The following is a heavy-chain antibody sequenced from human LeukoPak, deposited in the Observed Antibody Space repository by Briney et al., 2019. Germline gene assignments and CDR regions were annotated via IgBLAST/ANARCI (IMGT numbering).Heavy chain of an antibody. V-gene: IGHV3-23*01. Sequence: PSGGSLRLSCAASGFTFSSYAMSWVRQAPGKGLEWVSAISGSGGSTYYADSVKGRFTISRDNSKNTLYLQMNSLRAEDTAVYYCAKRMGGYSYGSHYFDYWGQGTLVTVSS. CDR3: AKRMGGYSYGSHYFDY. D-gene: IGHD5-18*01. J-gene: IGHJ4*02. CDR2: ISGSGGST. CDR1: GFTFSSYA.